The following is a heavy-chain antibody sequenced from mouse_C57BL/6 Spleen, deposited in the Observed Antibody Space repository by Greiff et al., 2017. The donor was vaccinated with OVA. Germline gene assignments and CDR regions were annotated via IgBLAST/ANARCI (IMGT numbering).Heavy chain of an antibody. CDR1: GYTFTEYT. V-gene: IGHV1-62-2*01. Sequence: VQLQQSGAELVKPGASVKLSCKASGYTFTEYTIHWVKQRSGQGLEWIGWFYPGSGSIKYNEKFKDKATLTADKSSSTVYMELRRLTSEDSAVYFCARHEDEVYDYDSAFDVWGTGTTVTVSS. D-gene: IGHD2-4*01. J-gene: IGHJ1*03. CDR2: FYPGSGSI. CDR3: ARHEDEVYDYDSAFDV.